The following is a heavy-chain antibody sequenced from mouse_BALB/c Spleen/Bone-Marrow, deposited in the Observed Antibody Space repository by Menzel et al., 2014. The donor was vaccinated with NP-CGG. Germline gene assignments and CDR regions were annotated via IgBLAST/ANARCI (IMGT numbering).Heavy chain of an antibody. Sequence: VKVVESGPGLVQPSQSLSITCTVSGFSLXSSGVHWVRQSPGKGLEWLGVIWSGGSTDYNAAFISSLSISKDNSKSQVFLKMNSLQANDTAIYYCARTYYYGMDYWGQGTSVTVSS. CDR2: IWSGGST. J-gene: IGHJ4*01. CDR1: GFSLXSSG. CDR3: ARTYYYGMDY. V-gene: IGHV2-2*02.